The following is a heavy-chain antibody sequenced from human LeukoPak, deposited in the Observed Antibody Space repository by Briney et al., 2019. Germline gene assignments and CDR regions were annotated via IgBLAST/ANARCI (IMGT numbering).Heavy chain of an antibody. CDR3: ARVDTIFGVVIPTFDC. CDR1: GFTFSSYS. D-gene: IGHD3-3*01. CDR2: ISSSSSYI. Sequence: KPGGSLRLSCAASGFTFSSYSMNWVRQAPGKGLEWVSSISSSSSYIYYADSVKGRFTISRDNAKNSLYLQMNSLRAEDTAVYYCARVDTIFGVVIPTFDCWGQGTLVTVSS. J-gene: IGHJ4*02. V-gene: IGHV3-21*01.